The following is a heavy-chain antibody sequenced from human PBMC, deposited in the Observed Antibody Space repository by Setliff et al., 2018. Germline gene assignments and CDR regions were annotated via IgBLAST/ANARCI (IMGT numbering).Heavy chain of an antibody. CDR3: AVGGSGSYYYYYMDV. CDR2: IIPIFGTA. J-gene: IGHJ6*03. CDR1: GGTFSSYA. V-gene: IGHV1-69*13. D-gene: IGHD1-26*01. Sequence: ASVKVSCKASGGTFSSYATSWVRQAPGQGLEWMGGIIPIFGTANYAQKFQGRVTITADESTSTAYMELSSLRSEDTAVYYCAVGGSGSYYYYYMDVWGKGTTVTVSS.